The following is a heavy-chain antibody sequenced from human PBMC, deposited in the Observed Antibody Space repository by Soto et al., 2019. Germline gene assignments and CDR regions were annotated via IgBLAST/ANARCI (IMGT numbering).Heavy chain of an antibody. CDR2: ISTHNGNT. V-gene: IGHV1-18*04. Sequence: QDQLVQSGTEVKKPGASVKVSCKASVFTSSGISWVRQAPGQRLEWMGWISTHNGNTIYAQKFQGRVIMTMDTSTTTVYMELRSLRPDDTAVYLCAREGILGLFDAYDLWGQGTMVTVSS. D-gene: IGHD3-3*01. CDR1: VFTSSG. CDR3: AREGILGLFDAYDL. J-gene: IGHJ3*01.